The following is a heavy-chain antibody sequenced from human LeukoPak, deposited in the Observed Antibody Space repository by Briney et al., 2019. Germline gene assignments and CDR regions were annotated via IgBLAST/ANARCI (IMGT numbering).Heavy chain of an antibody. D-gene: IGHD6-19*01. CDR1: GFTFSRYS. CDR3: ARILSSAWGELGY. V-gene: IGHV3-64*01. Sequence: GGSLRLSCAASGFTFSRYSMNWVRQAPGKGLEYVSAISSNGGSTYYANSVKGRFTISRDNSKNTLYLQMNSLRAEDTAVYYCARILSSAWGELGYWGQGTLVTVSS. J-gene: IGHJ4*02. CDR2: ISSNGGST.